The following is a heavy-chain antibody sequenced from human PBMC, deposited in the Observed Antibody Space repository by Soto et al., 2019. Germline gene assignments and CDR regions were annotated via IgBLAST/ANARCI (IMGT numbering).Heavy chain of an antibody. CDR2: ISSSGSTI. J-gene: IGHJ3*02. CDR3: ARDVAPQFITGTTPNAFDI. CDR1: GFTFSDYY. D-gene: IGHD1-20*01. V-gene: IGHV3-11*01. Sequence: GGSLRLSCAASGFTFSDYYMSWIRQAPGKGLEWVSYISSSGSTIYYADSVKGRFTISRDNAKNSLYLQMNSLRAEDTAVYYCARDVAPQFITGTTPNAFDIWGQGTMVTVSS.